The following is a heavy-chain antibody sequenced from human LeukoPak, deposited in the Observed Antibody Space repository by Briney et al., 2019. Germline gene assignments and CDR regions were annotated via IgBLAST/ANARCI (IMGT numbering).Heavy chain of an antibody. CDR2: IYYSGST. V-gene: IGHV4-31*03. J-gene: IGHJ5*02. D-gene: IGHD2-15*01. CDR3: ALSGGRPTDENWFDP. Sequence: SSETLSLTCTVSGGSISSGGYYWSWIRQHPGKGLEWIGYIYYSGSTYYNPSLKSRVTISVDTSKNQFSLKLSSVTAADTAVYYCALSGGRPTDENWFDPWGQGTLVTVSS. CDR1: GGSISSGGYY.